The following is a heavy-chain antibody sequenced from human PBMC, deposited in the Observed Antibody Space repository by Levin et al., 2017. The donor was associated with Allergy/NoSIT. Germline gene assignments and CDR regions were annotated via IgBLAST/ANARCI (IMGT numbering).Heavy chain of an antibody. V-gene: IGHV1-2*02. CDR2: INPNSGGT. Sequence: PKASVKVSCKASGYTFTGYYMHWVRQAPGQGLEWMGWINPNSGGTNYAQKFQGRVTMTRDTSISTAYMELSRLRSDDTAVYYCARTGYSYGYGFGYWGQGTLVTVSS. CDR1: GYTFTGYY. J-gene: IGHJ4*02. CDR3: ARTGYSYGYGFGY. D-gene: IGHD5-18*01.